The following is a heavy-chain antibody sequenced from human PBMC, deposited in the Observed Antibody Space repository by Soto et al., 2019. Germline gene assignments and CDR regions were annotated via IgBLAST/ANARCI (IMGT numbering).Heavy chain of an antibody. J-gene: IGHJ4*02. CDR3: ARYGSGECNRGSCYSPFDY. Sequence: QVQPQESGPGLVKPSQTLSLTCTVSGRSISSVNYYWSWIRQPPGKGLEWIGYIYYSGSTYYNPSLRSRVTISVDTSNNQFSLKLSSVTAADTAVYYCARYGSGECNRGSCYSPFDYWGQGTLVTVSS. D-gene: IGHD2-15*01. V-gene: IGHV4-30-4*01. CDR2: IYYSGST. CDR1: GRSISSVNYY.